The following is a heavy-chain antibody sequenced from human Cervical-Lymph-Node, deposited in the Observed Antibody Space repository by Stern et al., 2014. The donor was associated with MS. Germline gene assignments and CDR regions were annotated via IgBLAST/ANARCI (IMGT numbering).Heavy chain of an antibody. V-gene: IGHV3-33*01. CDR1: GFTFSSYG. D-gene: IGHD6-19*01. CDR3: ARGGRITVAGKADGMDV. Sequence: VQLVESGGGVVQPGRSLRLSCAASGFTFSSYGMHWVRQAPGKGLEGVAVIWYDGSYKYYGKSAKGRFTISRDNSRNTVYLQMDSLRSEDTAIYYCARGGRITVAGKADGMDVWGQGTAVTVSS. CDR2: IWYDGSYK. J-gene: IGHJ6*02.